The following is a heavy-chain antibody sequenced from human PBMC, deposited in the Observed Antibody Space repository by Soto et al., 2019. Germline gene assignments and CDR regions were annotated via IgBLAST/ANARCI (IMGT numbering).Heavy chain of an antibody. D-gene: IGHD3-10*01. J-gene: IGHJ4*02. CDR2: IWYDGSNE. V-gene: IGHV3-33*01. Sequence: QVQLAESGGGVVQSGRSLRLSCAASGFALSSFDMHWVRQAPGKGLEWVAVIWYDGSNEYYADSVKGRFTISRDNSKNTLYLQMNRLRVADTAVYYCARDALVRGVHPPDYWGQVTLVTVSS. CDR1: GFALSSFD. CDR3: ARDALVRGVHPPDY.